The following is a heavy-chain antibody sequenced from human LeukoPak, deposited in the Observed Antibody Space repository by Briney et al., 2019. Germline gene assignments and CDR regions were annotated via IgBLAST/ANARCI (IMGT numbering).Heavy chain of an antibody. V-gene: IGHV3-23*01. CDR3: AAYYYGSGSNPLGYYYGMDV. J-gene: IGHJ6*02. D-gene: IGHD3-10*01. CDR1: GFTLSSYA. Sequence: GGSLRLSCVASGFTLSSYAMTWVRQGPGKGLEWVSGISGSGGSTYYADSVRGRFTISRDNSKNTLYLQMNSLRAEDTAVYYCAAYYYGSGSNPLGYYYGMDVWGQGTTVTVSS. CDR2: ISGSGGST.